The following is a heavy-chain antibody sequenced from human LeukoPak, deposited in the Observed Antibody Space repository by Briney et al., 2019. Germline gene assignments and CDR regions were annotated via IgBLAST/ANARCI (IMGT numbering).Heavy chain of an antibody. Sequence: GRSLRLSCAASEFTFSSSGMHWVRQAPGKGLEWVALIWYDGSNKYYADSVKGRFTISRDNSNNTLYLQMNSLRAEDTAVYYCARAAGDTFFDYWGQGTLVTVSS. V-gene: IGHV3-33*01. J-gene: IGHJ4*02. D-gene: IGHD3-16*01. CDR3: ARAAGDTFFDY. CDR2: IWYDGSNK. CDR1: EFTFSSSG.